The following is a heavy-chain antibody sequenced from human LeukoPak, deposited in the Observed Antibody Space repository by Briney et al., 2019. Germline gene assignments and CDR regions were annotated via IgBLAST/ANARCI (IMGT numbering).Heavy chain of an antibody. Sequence: ASVKVSCKASGYTFTSYDFTWVRQAPGQGLEWMGWISSYNGNTNYDQKFQGRVTMTTDTSTSTAYMELRSLKSDDTAVYYCAKVHDSSGYYAGPARYWGQGTLVTVSS. D-gene: IGHD3-22*01. CDR3: AKVHDSSGYYAGPARY. V-gene: IGHV1-18*01. J-gene: IGHJ4*02. CDR2: ISSYNGNT. CDR1: GYTFTSYD.